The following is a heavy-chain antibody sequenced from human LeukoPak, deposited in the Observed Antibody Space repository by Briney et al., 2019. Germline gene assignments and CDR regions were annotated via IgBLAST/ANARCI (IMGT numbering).Heavy chain of an antibody. CDR1: GGSIISSYY. Sequence: SETLSLTCTVSGGSIISSYYWSWIRQPAGKGLEWIGRISTSGSTNYNPSLQSRVSMSVDTSKNQFSLKLSSVTAADTAVYYCAREDSRHFDLWGRGTLVTVSS. V-gene: IGHV4-4*07. CDR3: AREDSRHFDL. CDR2: ISTSGST. D-gene: IGHD6-13*01. J-gene: IGHJ2*01.